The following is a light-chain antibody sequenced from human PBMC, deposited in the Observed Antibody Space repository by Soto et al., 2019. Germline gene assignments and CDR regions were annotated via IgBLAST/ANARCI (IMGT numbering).Light chain of an antibody. V-gene: IGLV1-40*01. CDR3: QSYDSSLNSYV. CDR1: GSDIGAGYD. CDR2: SNA. J-gene: IGLJ1*01. Sequence: SVLTQPPSVSEAPGQRVTISCTGTGSDIGAGYDVHWYQQLPGAAPKLLIYSNAIRPSGVPDRFSGSKSGTSASLAITGLRAEDEADYYCQSYDSSLNSYVFGTGTKVTVL.